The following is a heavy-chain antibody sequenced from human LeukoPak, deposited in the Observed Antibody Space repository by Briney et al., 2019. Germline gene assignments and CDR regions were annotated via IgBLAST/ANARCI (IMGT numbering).Heavy chain of an antibody. V-gene: IGHV4-4*07. CDR1: GDFVSPYY. J-gene: IGHJ4*02. D-gene: IGHD1-26*01. CDR3: ARAPSSGASYFDS. CDR2: VSSTGIR. Sequence: RPSETLSLTCTVSGDFVSPYYWSWVRQSAGKGLEWLGRVSSTGIRHYSPSFESRLTVSVDTSKDLLSLKLTSVTAADTAVYYCARAPSSGASYFDSWGQGSLVTVSS.